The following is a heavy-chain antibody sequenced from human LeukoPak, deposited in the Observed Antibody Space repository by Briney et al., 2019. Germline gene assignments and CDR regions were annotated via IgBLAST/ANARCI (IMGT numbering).Heavy chain of an antibody. CDR3: AKVAKYYYGSETYYFFEH. CDR1: GFSFSTYW. Sequence: PGGSLRLSCGASGFSFSTYWMSWVRQAPGKGLEWVANIKQDGTEKYYVDSVKGRFTISRDNAKNSLNLQMNSLRVEDTAVYYCAKVAKYYYGSETYYFFEHWGQGTPVTASS. D-gene: IGHD3-10*01. V-gene: IGHV3-7*01. J-gene: IGHJ4*02. CDR2: IKQDGTEK.